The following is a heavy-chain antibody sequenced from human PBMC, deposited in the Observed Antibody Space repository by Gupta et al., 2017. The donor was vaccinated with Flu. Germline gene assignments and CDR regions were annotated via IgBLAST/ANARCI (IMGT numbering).Heavy chain of an antibody. J-gene: IGHJ4*02. CDR1: GFTFSSYA. CDR2: ISGSGGST. CDR3: AKDATGIGGDSSGITGY. Sequence: EVQLLESGGGLVQPGGSLRLSCAASGFTFSSYAMSWVRQAPGKGLEWVSAISGSGGSTYYADSVKGRFTISRDNSKNTLYLQMNSLRAEDTAVYYCAKDATGIGGDSSGITGYWGQGTLVTVSS. D-gene: IGHD3-22*01. V-gene: IGHV3-23*01.